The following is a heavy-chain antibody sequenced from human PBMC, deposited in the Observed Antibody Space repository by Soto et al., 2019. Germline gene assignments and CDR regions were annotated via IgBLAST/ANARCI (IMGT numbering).Heavy chain of an antibody. CDR1: GFSFGSHC. Sequence: GCLCVCCALAGFSFGSHCMGWVRQAPGKGLEWVSAISGSGGSTYYADSVNGRFTISRENSKNTLYLKMNSMRGQDTAVDYCAKDHSDYVWGRYGRAAADYWGQGTVVTVSA. CDR2: ISGSGGST. CDR3: AKDHSDYVWGRYGRAAADY. J-gene: IGHJ4*02. D-gene: IGHD3-16*01. V-gene: IGHV3-23*01.